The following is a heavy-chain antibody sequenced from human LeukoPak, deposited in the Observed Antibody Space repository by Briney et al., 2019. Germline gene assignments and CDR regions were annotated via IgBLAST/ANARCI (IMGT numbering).Heavy chain of an antibody. CDR2: IYYSKNT. CDR3: VSPRRFSYGYFDY. Sequence: PSETLSLTCTVSGGSISSSSAYWGWIRQPPGKGLEWIGSIYYSKNTYYNPSPKSRVTISADTSKNQFSLTLGTVSATDTAVYYCVSPRRFSYGYFDYWGQGTLVTVSS. J-gene: IGHJ4*02. V-gene: IGHV4-39*01. D-gene: IGHD5-18*01. CDR1: GGSISSSSAY.